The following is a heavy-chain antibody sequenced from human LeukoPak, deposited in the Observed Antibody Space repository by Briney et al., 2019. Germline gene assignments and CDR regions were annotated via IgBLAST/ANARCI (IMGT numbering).Heavy chain of an antibody. D-gene: IGHD6-19*01. CDR1: GFTFSSYS. CDR2: ISSSRGYI. CDR3: ARESSGWYDY. Sequence: PGGSLRLSCAASGFTFSSYSMNWVRQAPGKGLEWVSSISSSRGYIYYADSVKGRLTISRDNAKNSLYLQMNSLRAEDTAVYYCARESSGWYDYWGQGTLVTVSS. V-gene: IGHV3-21*01. J-gene: IGHJ4*02.